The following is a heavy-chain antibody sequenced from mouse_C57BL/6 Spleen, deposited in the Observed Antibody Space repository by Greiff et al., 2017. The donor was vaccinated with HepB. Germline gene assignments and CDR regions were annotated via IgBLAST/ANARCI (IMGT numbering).Heavy chain of an antibody. CDR1: GFSFTSYG. CDR3: ASGHLPPFAY. Sequence: QVQLQQSGPGLVQPSQSLSITCTASGFSFTSYGVHWVRQSPGKGLEWLGVIGSGGSTDYKAAFISRLGISKENSKSQVFFKMNSLQADDTAIYYCASGHLPPFAYWGQGTLVTVSA. J-gene: IGHJ3*01. V-gene: IGHV2-2*01. CDR2: IGSGGST. D-gene: IGHD5-5*01.